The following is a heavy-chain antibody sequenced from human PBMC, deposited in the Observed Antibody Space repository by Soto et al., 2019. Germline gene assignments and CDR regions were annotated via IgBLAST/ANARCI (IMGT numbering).Heavy chain of an antibody. Sequence: SETLSLTCNVSGGSISSYDWSWIRQPPGKGLEWIGSIYHTGNTYYNPSLRSRVTISVDTSKNQFSLKLTSVTAADTAVYYCARDYYDSSDYTTNWFDPWGQGTLVTVSS. J-gene: IGHJ5*02. CDR1: GGSISSYD. CDR2: IYHTGNT. CDR3: ARDYYDSSDYTTNWFDP. D-gene: IGHD3-22*01. V-gene: IGHV4-59*05.